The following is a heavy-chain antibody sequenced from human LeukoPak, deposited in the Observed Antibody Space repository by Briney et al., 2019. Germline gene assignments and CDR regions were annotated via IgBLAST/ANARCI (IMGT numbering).Heavy chain of an antibody. J-gene: IGHJ3*02. Sequence: SETLSLTCTVSRGSISGSIRSYYWSWLRQPPGKGLEWIGYISSSGSVNDNPSLRSRVTISVDTSKNQLFLNLSSVTAADTAVYYCARHVHNWNDPEDHDAFDIWGQGTMVTVSS. V-gene: IGHV4-59*08. D-gene: IGHD1-20*01. CDR1: RGSISGSIRSYY. CDR3: ARHVHNWNDPEDHDAFDI. CDR2: ISSSGSV.